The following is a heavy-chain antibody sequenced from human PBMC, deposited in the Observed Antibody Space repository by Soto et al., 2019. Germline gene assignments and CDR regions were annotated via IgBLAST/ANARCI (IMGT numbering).Heavy chain of an antibody. CDR2: VSHDGSNK. J-gene: IGHJ4*02. CDR3: AKYTYYYSSSGYYIFDS. V-gene: IGHV3-30*18. Sequence: QVQLVESGGGVVQPERSLRLSCEASGFIFSSYGMHWVLQAPGKGLEWVAVVSHDGSNKKYVDSVEGRFTFSRDNSKTTLSMQMNSLRAEETAVYYCAKYTYYYSSSGYYIFDSWGQGTLVTVSS. D-gene: IGHD3-22*01. CDR1: GFIFSSYG.